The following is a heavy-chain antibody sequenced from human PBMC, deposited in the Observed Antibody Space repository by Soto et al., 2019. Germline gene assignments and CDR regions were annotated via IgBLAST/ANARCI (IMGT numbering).Heavy chain of an antibody. D-gene: IGHD6-19*01. V-gene: IGHV3-74*01. CDR3: ARDQQWLVLYYYYGMDV. CDR2: INSDGSST. J-gene: IGHJ6*02. Sequence: GGSLRLSCAASGFTFSSYWMHWVRQAPGKGLVWVSRINSDGSSTSYADSVKGRFTISRDNAKNTLYLQMNSLRAEDTAVYYCARDQQWLVLYYYYGMDVWGQGTTVTVSS. CDR1: GFTFSSYW.